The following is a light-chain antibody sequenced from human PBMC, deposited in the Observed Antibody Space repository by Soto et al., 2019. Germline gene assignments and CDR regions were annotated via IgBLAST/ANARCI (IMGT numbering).Light chain of an antibody. CDR1: SSNIGAGYD. V-gene: IGLV1-40*01. CDR3: QSYDRSLSAWV. Sequence: QSVLTQPPSVSGAPGQRVTISCTGSSSNIGAGYDVHWYQQLPGTAPKLLIYGNSNRPSGVPDRFSGSKSGTSASLAITGLQAEDAADYYCQSYDRSLSAWVFGGGTKVTVL. CDR2: GNS. J-gene: IGLJ3*02.